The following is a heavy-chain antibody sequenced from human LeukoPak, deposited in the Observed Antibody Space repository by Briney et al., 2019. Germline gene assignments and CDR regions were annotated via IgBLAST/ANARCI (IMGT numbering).Heavy chain of an antibody. V-gene: IGHV1-69*06. CDR2: IIPIFGTA. D-gene: IGHD6-13*01. Sequence: GASVKVSCKASGGTFSSYAISWVRQAPGQGLEWMGGIIPIFGTANYAQKFQGRVTITADTSASTAYMELSSLRSEDMAVYYCARASSLKYSSSWYYFDYWGQGTLVTVSS. J-gene: IGHJ4*02. CDR1: GGTFSSYA. CDR3: ARASSLKYSSSWYYFDY.